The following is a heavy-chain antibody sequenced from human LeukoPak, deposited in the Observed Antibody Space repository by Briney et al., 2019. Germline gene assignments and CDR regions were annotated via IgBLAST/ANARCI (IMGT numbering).Heavy chain of an antibody. D-gene: IGHD1-26*01. Sequence: GASVKVSCKASGYTFTGYYMHWVRQAPGQGLEWMGWINPNSGGTNYAQKFQGRVTMTRDTSISTAYMELSRLRSDDTAVYYCARDQVDSGSYYPDYCFDYWGQGTLVTVSS. J-gene: IGHJ4*02. CDR1: GYTFTGYY. V-gene: IGHV1-2*02. CDR3: ARDQVDSGSYYPDYCFDY. CDR2: INPNSGGT.